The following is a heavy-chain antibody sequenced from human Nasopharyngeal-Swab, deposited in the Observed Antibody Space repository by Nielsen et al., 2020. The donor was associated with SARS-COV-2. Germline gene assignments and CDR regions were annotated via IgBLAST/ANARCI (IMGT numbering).Heavy chain of an antibody. CDR1: GGSISRYH. CDR3: ARSVQFSEVITGTGFWFDP. CDR2: IHYTGST. J-gene: IGHJ5*02. Sequence: SETLSLTCTVSGGSISRYHWSWIRQPPGKGLEWIGYIHYTGSTFYNPALKSRVTISLDTSNKQTSLRLNSVTAADTAVYYCARSVQFSEVITGTGFWFDPWGQGTLVSVSS. D-gene: IGHD1/OR15-1a*01. V-gene: IGHV4-59*01.